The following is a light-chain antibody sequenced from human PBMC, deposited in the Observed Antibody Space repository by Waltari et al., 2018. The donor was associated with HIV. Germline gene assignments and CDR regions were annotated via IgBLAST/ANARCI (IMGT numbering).Light chain of an antibody. J-gene: IGLJ2*01. V-gene: IGLV1-47*01. CDR3: AAWDDSLSAL. Sequence: QSVLTQPPSASGTPGQRVTISCSGASSHLGSNYVYWYQELPGTAPKLLIYRTDQRPSGVPDRFSGSKSGTSASLAISGLRSEDEADYYCAAWDDSLSALFGGGTKLTVL. CDR2: RTD. CDR1: SSHLGSNY.